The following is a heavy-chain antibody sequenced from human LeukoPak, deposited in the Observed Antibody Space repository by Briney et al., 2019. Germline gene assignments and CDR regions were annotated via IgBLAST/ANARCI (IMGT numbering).Heavy chain of an antibody. J-gene: IGHJ6*02. CDR3: AKDSNTHVGDGYYYYGMDV. Sequence: GGSLRLSCVASGFIVNDHAMHWVRQAPGKGLEWVAGIYWNGVDKGYADSVKGRFTISRDNAKSSLYLQMNSLRPEDTALYYCAKDSNTHVGDGYYYYGMDVWGQGTTVTVSS. CDR1: GFIVNDHA. CDR2: IYWNGVDK. D-gene: IGHD2-2*02. V-gene: IGHV3-9*01.